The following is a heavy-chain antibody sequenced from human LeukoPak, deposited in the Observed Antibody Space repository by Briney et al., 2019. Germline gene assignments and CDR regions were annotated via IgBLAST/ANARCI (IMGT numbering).Heavy chain of an antibody. V-gene: IGHV3-23*01. CDR2: ITGTGGST. Sequence: GGSLRLSCAGYGFTFSSYAMSWVRQAPGKGLEWVSTITGTGGSTYYADSVKGRFTISRDSDKNTLYLEMDNMRVDDTAVYSCARVVAAIALRDYHYVDLWGKGTTVTVS. J-gene: IGHJ6*03. CDR3: ARVVAAIALRDYHYVDL. D-gene: IGHD2-21*02. CDR1: GFTFSSYA.